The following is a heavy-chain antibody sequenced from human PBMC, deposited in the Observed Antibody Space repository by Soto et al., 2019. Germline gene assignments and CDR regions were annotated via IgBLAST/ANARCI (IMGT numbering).Heavy chain of an antibody. D-gene: IGHD2-21*02. Sequence: QVQLVQSGAEVKKPGSSVKVSCKASGGTFSSYTISWVRQAPGQGLEWMGRIIPILGIANYAQKFQGRVTITADKSTSTAYMELSSLRSEETAVYYCARGAGIVLVTAIPVTGMVVWGQGTTVTVSS. V-gene: IGHV1-69*02. CDR1: GGTFSSYT. CDR3: ARGAGIVLVTAIPVTGMVV. CDR2: IIPILGIA. J-gene: IGHJ6*02.